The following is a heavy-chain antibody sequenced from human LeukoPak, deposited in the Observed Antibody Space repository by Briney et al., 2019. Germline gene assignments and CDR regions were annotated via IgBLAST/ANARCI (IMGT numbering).Heavy chain of an antibody. V-gene: IGHV3-23*01. J-gene: IGHJ4*02. D-gene: IGHD4-17*01. CDR3: AKGSPYGDYAIDY. CDR1: GFIFSNCA. Sequence: PGGSLRPSCAASGFIFSNCAMSWVREAPGKGLEWVSTISGSGGDTYYADSVKGRFTISRDNSKNTLYLQMNSLRAEDTAVYYCAKGSPYGDYAIDYWGQGALVTVSS. CDR2: ISGSGGDT.